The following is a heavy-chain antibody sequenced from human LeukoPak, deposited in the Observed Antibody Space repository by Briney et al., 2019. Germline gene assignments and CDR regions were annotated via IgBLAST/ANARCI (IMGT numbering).Heavy chain of an antibody. V-gene: IGHV4-34*01. Sequence: KPWETLSLTCSVYGGPFSDYHWTWIRQPPGKGLQWIAEIDHSGSANYNPSLSPSLKSRVTISVDTSKNQFSLKVSSVTASDPAVYFCARVRKSLTGIFFSLAYYTYLDVWGQGNPVTVSS. CDR3: ARVRKSLTGIFFSLAYYTYLDV. CDR1: GGPFSDYH. CDR2: IDHSGSA. D-gene: IGHD7-27*01. J-gene: IGHJ6*03.